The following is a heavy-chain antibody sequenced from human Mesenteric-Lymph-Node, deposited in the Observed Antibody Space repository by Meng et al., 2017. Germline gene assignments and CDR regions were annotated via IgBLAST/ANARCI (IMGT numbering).Heavy chain of an antibody. CDR1: GFTFNRYG. V-gene: IGHV3-30-3*01. CDR2: ISHDGIKN. D-gene: IGHD1-7*01. Sequence: VQRVESGGGVVQPGKSRTLSGAGSGFTFNRYGLHWGRQAPGKGLEWVAVISHDGIKNYYADSVKGRFTISRDNSRNTVSLQMDSLRVEDTAMYYCTRGHLFNWNFIDIWGQGTLVTVSS. J-gene: IGHJ4*02. CDR3: TRGHLFNWNFIDI.